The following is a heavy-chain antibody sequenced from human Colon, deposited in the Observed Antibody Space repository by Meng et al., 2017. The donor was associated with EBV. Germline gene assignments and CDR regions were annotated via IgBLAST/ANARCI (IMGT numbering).Heavy chain of an antibody. CDR3: ASSDCSGGTCYLDC. CDR1: VGSLSDSY. Sequence: VQLHEWGAGWLKPSETLSLHLTVFVGSLSDSYWTWIRQPPGKGLEWIGEINHVGSTTYNPSLKSRVTISVDTSKNQFSLKLSSVTAADAAVYYCASSDCSGGTCYLDCWGQGTLVTASS. CDR2: INHVGST. V-gene: IGHV4-34*01. J-gene: IGHJ4*02. D-gene: IGHD2-15*01.